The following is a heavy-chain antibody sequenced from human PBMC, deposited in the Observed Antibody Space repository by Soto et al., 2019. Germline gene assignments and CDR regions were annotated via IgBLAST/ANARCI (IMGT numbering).Heavy chain of an antibody. V-gene: IGHV1-3*01. CDR1: GYTFTSYA. J-gene: IGHJ4*02. D-gene: IGHD6-19*01. CDR2: INAGNGNT. Sequence: QVQLVQSGAEVKKPGASVKVSCKASGYTFTSYAMHWVRQAPGQRLEWMGWINAGNGNTNYAQKLQGRVTMTTDTSTSTAYMELRSLRSDDTAVYYCAREGDRLAVAGTLFDYWGQGTLVTVSS. CDR3: AREGDRLAVAGTLFDY.